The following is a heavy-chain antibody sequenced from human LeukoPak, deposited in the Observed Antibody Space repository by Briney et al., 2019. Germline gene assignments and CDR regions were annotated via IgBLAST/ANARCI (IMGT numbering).Heavy chain of an antibody. CDR1: GGSISSGGYY. J-gene: IGHJ5*02. D-gene: IGHD3-16*01. Sequence: PSQTLSLTCTVSGGSISSGGYYWSWIRQHPGKGLEWIGYIHYSGSTYYNPSLKSRVTISVDTSKNQFSLKLSSVTAADTAVYYCARSKKVMNWFDPWGQGTLVTVSS. CDR3: ARSKKVMNWFDP. CDR2: IHYSGST. V-gene: IGHV4-31*03.